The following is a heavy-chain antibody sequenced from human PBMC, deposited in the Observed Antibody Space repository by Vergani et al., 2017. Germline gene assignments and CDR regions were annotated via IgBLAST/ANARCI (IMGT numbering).Heavy chain of an antibody. CDR1: GGSVSSGSYY. CDR2: TYYSGST. V-gene: IGHV4-61*10. Sequence: QVQLQESGPGLVKPSETLSLTCTVSGGSVSSGSYYWSWIRQPAGKGLEWIGYTYYSGSTNYNPSLKSRVTISVDTSKNQFSLKLSSVTAADTAVYYCAREAHDYGDYLDSFDIWGQGTMVTVSS. D-gene: IGHD4-17*01. J-gene: IGHJ3*02. CDR3: AREAHDYGDYLDSFDI.